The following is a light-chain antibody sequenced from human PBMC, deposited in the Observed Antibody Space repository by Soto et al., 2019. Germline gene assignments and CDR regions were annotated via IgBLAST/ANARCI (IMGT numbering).Light chain of an antibody. CDR1: HTISSW. CDR3: QHYNSYSEE. Sequence: DIQMPQSPSTLSGSVGDRVTITCQASHTISSWLDWYQQKPVKAPKLLIYKASTLKSGVPSRFSGSISGTEFTLTISSMQPDDFATYYCQHYNSYSEEFGQGTKVELK. V-gene: IGKV1-5*03. CDR2: KAS. J-gene: IGKJ1*01.